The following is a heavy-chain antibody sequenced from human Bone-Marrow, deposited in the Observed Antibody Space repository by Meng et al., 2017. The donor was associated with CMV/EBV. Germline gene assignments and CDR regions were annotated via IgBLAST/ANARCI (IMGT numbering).Heavy chain of an antibody. D-gene: IGHD5-24*01. Sequence: GGSLRLSCAASGFTFSSYAMHWVRQAPGKGLEWVAVISYDGSNKYYADSVKGRFTISRDNSKNTLYLQMNSLRAEDTAVYYCARGPDDYNSLGWFDPWGQGTLVTVSS. CDR2: ISYDGSNK. V-gene: IGHV3-30*04. CDR1: GFTFSSYA. CDR3: ARGPDDYNSLGWFDP. J-gene: IGHJ5*02.